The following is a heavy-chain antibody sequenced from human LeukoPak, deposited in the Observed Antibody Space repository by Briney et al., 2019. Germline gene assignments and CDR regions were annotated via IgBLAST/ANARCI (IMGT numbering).Heavy chain of an antibody. Sequence: PGRSLRLSCAASGFTFSSYAMHWVRQAPGKGLEWVAVTSYDGSNKYYADSVKGRFTISRDNSKNTLYLQMNSLRAEDTAVYYCARGDWFGELNNWFDPWGQGTLVTVSS. J-gene: IGHJ5*02. CDR1: GFTFSSYA. CDR2: TSYDGSNK. CDR3: ARGDWFGELNNWFDP. D-gene: IGHD3-10*01. V-gene: IGHV3-30-3*01.